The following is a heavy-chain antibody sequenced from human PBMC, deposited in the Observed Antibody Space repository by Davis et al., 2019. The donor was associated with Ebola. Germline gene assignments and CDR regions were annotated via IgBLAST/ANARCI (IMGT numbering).Heavy chain of an antibody. V-gene: IGHV3-9*01. CDR1: GFTFDDYA. CDR3: ARKLELRGPNWFDP. Sequence: PGGSLRLSCAASGFTFDDYAMHWVRQAPGKGLEWVSGISWNSGSIGYADSVKGRFTISRDNAKNSLYLQMNSLRDEDTAVYYCARKLELRGPNWFDPWGQGTLVTVSS. CDR2: ISWNSGSI. D-gene: IGHD1-7*01. J-gene: IGHJ5*02.